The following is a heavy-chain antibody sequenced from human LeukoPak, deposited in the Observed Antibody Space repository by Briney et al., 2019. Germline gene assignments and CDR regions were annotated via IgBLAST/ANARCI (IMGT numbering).Heavy chain of an antibody. Sequence: GGSLTLSCAASGFTFSNYNINWVRQAPGKGLEWLSYISSSSSTIYYAHSVKGRFTISRDNAKNSLYLQMNSLRDEDTAVYYCARVVIAANPDAFDIWGQGTMVTVSS. CDR3: ARVVIAANPDAFDI. CDR2: ISSSSSTI. V-gene: IGHV3-48*02. D-gene: IGHD2-15*01. CDR1: GFTFSNYN. J-gene: IGHJ3*02.